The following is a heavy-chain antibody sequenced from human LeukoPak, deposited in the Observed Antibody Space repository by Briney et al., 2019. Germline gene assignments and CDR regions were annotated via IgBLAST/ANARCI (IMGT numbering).Heavy chain of an antibody. V-gene: IGHV1-2*02. CDR3: ARPRVTATYIDWYFDL. D-gene: IGHD2-21*02. CDR1: GYTFTGYY. J-gene: IGHJ2*01. CDR2: INPNSGGT. Sequence: GASVKVSCKASGYTFTGYYMHWVRQAPGQGLEWMGWINPNSGGTNYAQKFQGRVTMTRDTSISTAYMELSSLRSDDTAVYYCARPRVTATYIDWYFDLWGRGTLVTVSS.